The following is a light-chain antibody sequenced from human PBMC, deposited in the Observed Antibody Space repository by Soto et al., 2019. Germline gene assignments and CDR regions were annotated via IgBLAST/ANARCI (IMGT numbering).Light chain of an antibody. Sequence: LTQPASVSGSPGQSITISCTGTSSDVGSYNLVSWYQQHPGKAPKLMIFEGSKRPSGLSNRFSGSKSGNTASLTISGLQAEDEADYYCCSYAGSSTLVFGGGTKLTVL. CDR3: CSYAGSSTLV. CDR1: SSDVGSYNL. V-gene: IGLV2-23*01. J-gene: IGLJ3*02. CDR2: EGS.